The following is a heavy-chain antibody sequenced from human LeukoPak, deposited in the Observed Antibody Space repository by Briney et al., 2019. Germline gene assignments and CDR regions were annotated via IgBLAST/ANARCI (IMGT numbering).Heavy chain of an antibody. CDR1: GFTFSSYA. J-gene: IGHJ1*01. CDR2: IGGSGGST. D-gene: IGHD3-9*01. CDR3: SKHGTEYDILTGYREYFQH. V-gene: IGHV3-23*01. Sequence: GGSLRLSCAASGFTFSSYAMSWVRQAPGKGLEWVSAIGGSGGSTYYADSVKGRFTISRDNSKNTLYLQMNSLRAEDTAVYFFSKHGTEYDILTGYREYFQHWGQGTLVTVSS.